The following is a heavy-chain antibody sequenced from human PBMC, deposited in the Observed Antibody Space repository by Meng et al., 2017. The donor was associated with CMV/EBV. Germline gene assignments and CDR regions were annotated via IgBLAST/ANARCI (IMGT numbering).Heavy chain of an antibody. CDR2: IIPVFETA. V-gene: IGHV1-69*12. CDR3: ARGGDSWYSDY. CDR1: GGTFSTFG. D-gene: IGHD1-26*01. J-gene: IGHJ4*02. Sequence: HVHLVQSAAKVKKPGSSVKVACKTSGGTFSTFGISWGRQAPGEGLEWMGGIIPVFETANYAERFQDRVTITADDSTTTAYMELSSLRADDTALYFCARGGDSWYSDYWGQGTLVTVFS.